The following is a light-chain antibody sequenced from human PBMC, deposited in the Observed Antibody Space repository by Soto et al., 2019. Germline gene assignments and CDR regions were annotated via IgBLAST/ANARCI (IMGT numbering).Light chain of an antibody. J-gene: IGKJ3*01. CDR2: AAS. CDR1: QSISSY. Sequence: DIQMTQSPSSLSASVGDRVTITCRASQSISSYLNWYQQKPGKAPKLLIYAASSLQSGVPSRFIGSGSGTDFTLTISSLQLEDFATYYCQHSYSTPLSCGPWNKVDIK. V-gene: IGKV1-39*01. CDR3: QHSYSTPLS.